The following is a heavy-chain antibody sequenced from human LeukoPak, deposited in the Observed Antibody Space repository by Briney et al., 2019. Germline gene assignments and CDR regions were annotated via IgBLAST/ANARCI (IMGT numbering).Heavy chain of an antibody. Sequence: PSETLSLTCTVSGGSISGYYWSWIRQPAGKGLEWIGRFYISGSTDYNPSLESRATMSVDTSKNQFSLRLSSVTAADTAVYYCARVQNTGGFDYWGQGTLVTVSS. J-gene: IGHJ4*02. V-gene: IGHV4-4*07. CDR2: FYISGST. D-gene: IGHD2/OR15-2a*01. CDR3: ARVQNTGGFDY. CDR1: GGSISGYY.